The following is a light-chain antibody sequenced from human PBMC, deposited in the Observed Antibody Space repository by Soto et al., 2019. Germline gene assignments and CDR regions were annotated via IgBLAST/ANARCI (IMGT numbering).Light chain of an antibody. CDR3: QQYFNFPRT. V-gene: IGKV1-39*01. CDR1: QTIETY. CDR2: AAS. J-gene: IGKJ1*01. Sequence: DIQLTQSPSSLSASVGDRVTITCRASQTIETYLNWYQHKPGTAPKVLIYAASYLQSGVPSRFSGSGSGADFTLTISSLQPEDFATYYCQQYFNFPRTVGQGTKVDIK.